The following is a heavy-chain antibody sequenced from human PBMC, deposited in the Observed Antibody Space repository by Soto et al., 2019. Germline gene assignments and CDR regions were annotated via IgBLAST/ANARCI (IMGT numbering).Heavy chain of an antibody. CDR2: ISAGNGNT. Sequence: ASVKVSCKASGYTFTSYAMHWVRQAPGQRLEWMGWISAGNGNTKYSQKFQGRVTITRDTSASTAYMELSSLRSEDTVVYYCAREQFRGFDYWGQGTLVTVSS. D-gene: IGHD4-4*01. V-gene: IGHV1-3*01. CDR3: AREQFRGFDY. CDR1: GYTFTSYA. J-gene: IGHJ4*02.